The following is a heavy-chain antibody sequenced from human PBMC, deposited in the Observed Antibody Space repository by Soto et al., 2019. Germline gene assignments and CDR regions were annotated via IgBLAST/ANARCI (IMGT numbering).Heavy chain of an antibody. CDR2: LYDVDGS. CDR1: GLTVSGKKY. Sequence: VGALRLSCAASGLTVSGKKYVAWVRQAPGKGLEWVSALYDVDGSFYSDSVKGRFTTSSDSSKTTVYLQMNDLGPADTAVYYCATWHEREHAYDVWGQGTTVTVS. V-gene: IGHV3-53*01. CDR3: ATWHEREHAYDV. J-gene: IGHJ3*01. D-gene: IGHD1-1*01.